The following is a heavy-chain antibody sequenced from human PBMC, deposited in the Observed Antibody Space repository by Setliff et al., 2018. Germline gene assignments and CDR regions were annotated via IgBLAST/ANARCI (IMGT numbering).Heavy chain of an antibody. V-gene: IGHV4-38-2*01. Sequence: SETLSLTCAVSGFSIISNYYWAWIRQPPGKGLEWIGSVLHSGRTPYNPSLKSRVTISTDTSKNQFSLKLPSVTAADTAVYYCARLDTNTYATFDYWGQGTLVTVSS. D-gene: IGHD5-18*01. CDR1: GFSIISNYY. CDR2: VLHSGRT. J-gene: IGHJ4*02. CDR3: ARLDTNTYATFDY.